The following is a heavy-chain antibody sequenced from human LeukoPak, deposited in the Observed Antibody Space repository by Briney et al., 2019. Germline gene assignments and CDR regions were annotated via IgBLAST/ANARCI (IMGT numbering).Heavy chain of an antibody. CDR2: ISGRGGST. J-gene: IGHJ6*02. Sequence: GGSLRLSCAASGFTFSSYAMSWVRHAPGKGLEWVSAISGRGGSTYYADSVKGRFTISRDNSKNTLYLQMNSLRAEDTAVYYCAKRTTVTTYSYGMDVWGQGTTVTVSS. V-gene: IGHV3-23*01. CDR1: GFTFSSYA. CDR3: AKRTTVTTYSYGMDV. D-gene: IGHD4-17*01.